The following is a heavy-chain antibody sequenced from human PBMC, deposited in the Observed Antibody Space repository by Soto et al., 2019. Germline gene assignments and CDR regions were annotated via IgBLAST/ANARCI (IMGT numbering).Heavy chain of an antibody. V-gene: IGHV3-23*01. D-gene: IGHD4-17*01. CDR3: AKVRGDYVRQGFDY. CDR2: ISVSGGST. J-gene: IGHJ4*02. Sequence: PGWSLRLSCAASGFTFSSYAMSWVRQAPGKGLEWVSAISVSGGSTYYADSVKGRFTISXXXSXXTXXLXXNXXRAXDTAVYYCAKVRGDYVRQGFDYWGQGTLVTVSS. CDR1: GFTFSSYA.